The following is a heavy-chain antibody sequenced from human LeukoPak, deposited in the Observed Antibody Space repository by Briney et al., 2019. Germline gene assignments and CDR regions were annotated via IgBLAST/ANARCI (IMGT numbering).Heavy chain of an antibody. D-gene: IGHD3-10*01. CDR3: ARQRWGIRGVLDY. J-gene: IGHJ4*02. CDR2: ISSSSSYI. V-gene: IGHV3-21*01. Sequence: PGGSLRLSCAASGFTFSSYSMNWVRQALGKGLEWVSSISSSSSYIYYADSVKGRFTISRDNAKNSLYLQMNSLRAEDTAVYYCARQRWGIRGVLDYWGQGTLVTVSS. CDR1: GFTFSSYS.